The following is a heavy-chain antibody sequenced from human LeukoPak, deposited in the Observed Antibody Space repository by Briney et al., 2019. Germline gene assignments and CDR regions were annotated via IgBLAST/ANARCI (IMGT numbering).Heavy chain of an antibody. D-gene: IGHD2-2*01. CDR3: AKDHGDIVVVPAATAPDY. CDR1: GFTFSSYG. J-gene: IGHJ4*02. CDR2: IWYDGSNK. V-gene: IGHV3-33*06. Sequence: GGSLRLSCAASGFTFSSYGMHWVRQAPGKGLEWVAVIWYDGSNKYYADSVKGRFTISRDNSKNTLYLQMNSLRAGDTAVYYCAKDHGDIVVVPAATAPDYWGQGTLVTVSS.